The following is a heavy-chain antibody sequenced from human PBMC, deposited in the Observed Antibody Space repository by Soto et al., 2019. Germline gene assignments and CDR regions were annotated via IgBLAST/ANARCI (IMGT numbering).Heavy chain of an antibody. Sequence: SVKVSCKASGGTFSSYAISWVRQAPGQGLEWMGGIIPIFGTANYAQKFQGRVTITADESTSTAYMELSSLRSEDTAVYYCARDGEAEDPYYYYGMDVWGQGTTVTVYS. CDR3: ARDGEAEDPYYYYGMDV. D-gene: IGHD7-27*01. V-gene: IGHV1-69*13. CDR1: GGTFSSYA. J-gene: IGHJ6*02. CDR2: IIPIFGTA.